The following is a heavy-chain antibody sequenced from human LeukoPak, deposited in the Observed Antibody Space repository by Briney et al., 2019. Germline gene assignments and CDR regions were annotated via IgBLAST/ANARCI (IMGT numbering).Heavy chain of an antibody. D-gene: IGHD4-17*01. V-gene: IGHV4-59*08. CDR2: IYYSGST. Sequence: SETLSLTCTVSGGSISSYYGGCIRHPPGKGLGLIGYIYYSGSTNYNPSLKSRVTISVDTSKNQFSLKLSSVTAADTAVYYCARHTSIRDAFDIWGQGTMVTVSS. J-gene: IGHJ3*02. CDR3: ARHTSIRDAFDI. CDR1: GGSISSYY.